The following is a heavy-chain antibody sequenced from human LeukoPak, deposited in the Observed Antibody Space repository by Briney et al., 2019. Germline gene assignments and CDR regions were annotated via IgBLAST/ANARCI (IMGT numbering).Heavy chain of an antibody. V-gene: IGHV3-23*01. J-gene: IGHJ4*02. D-gene: IGHD3-22*01. Sequence: PGGSLRLSCAASGFTFSSYAMSWVRQAPGKGLEWVSAISGSGGSTYYADSVKGRFTISRDNSKNTLYLQMNGLRAEDTAVYYCARWYYYDSSGSPDYWGQGTLVTVSS. CDR3: ARWYYYDSSGSPDY. CDR1: GFTFSSYA. CDR2: ISGSGGST.